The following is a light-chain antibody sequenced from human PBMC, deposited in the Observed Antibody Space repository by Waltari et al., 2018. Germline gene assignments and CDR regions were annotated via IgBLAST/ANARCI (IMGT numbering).Light chain of an antibody. CDR2: EVS. CDR3: SSYTTSSAPGV. V-gene: IGLV2-14*01. Sequence: QSALTQPASVSGSPGQSITISCSGTDSDVGAYDFVSWYQQHPGNAPHLIIYEVSNRPSGIPNRFSASKSGNTASLTISGLQAEDEADYYCSSYTTSSAPGVFGTGTRVTVL. CDR1: DSDVGAYDF. J-gene: IGLJ1*01.